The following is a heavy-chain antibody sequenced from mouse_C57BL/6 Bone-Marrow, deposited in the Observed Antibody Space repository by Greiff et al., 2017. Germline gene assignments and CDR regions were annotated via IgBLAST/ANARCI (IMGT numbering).Heavy chain of an antibody. J-gene: IGHJ2*01. D-gene: IGHD1-1*01. CDR3: ARCDYCGGFDY. CDR2: INPSSGYP. V-gene: IGHV1-7*01. CDR1: GYTFTSYW. Sequence: QVQLQQSGAELAKPGASVKLSCKASGYTFTSYWMHWVKQRPGQGLEWIGYINPSSGYPKSNQKFKDKATLTADKSSSTAYMQLSSLTYGDSAVDYCARCDYCGGFDYWGQGTTLTVSS.